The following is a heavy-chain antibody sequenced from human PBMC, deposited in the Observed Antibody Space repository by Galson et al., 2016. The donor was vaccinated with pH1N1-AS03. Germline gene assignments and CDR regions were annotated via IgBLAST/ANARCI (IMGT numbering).Heavy chain of an antibody. J-gene: IGHJ4*02. D-gene: IGHD6-6*01. V-gene: IGHV3-23*01. CDR1: GFIFSGNS. CDR2: INGNGGTT. Sequence: SLRLSCAASGFIFSGNSMSWVRQAPGKELEWVSGINGNGGTTYYAGSVKGRFTISRDNSKNTLYLQMNSLRAEDTAVYYCARHQGVAIAARLSGGLDYWGQGTLVTVSS. CDR3: ARHQGVAIAARLSGGLDY.